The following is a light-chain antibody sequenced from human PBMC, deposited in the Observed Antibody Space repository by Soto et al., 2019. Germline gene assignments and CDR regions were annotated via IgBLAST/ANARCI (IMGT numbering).Light chain of an antibody. CDR1: QSVSSNY. CDR3: QQYDTSPRT. CDR2: GAS. Sequence: EIVLTQSPGTLYLSPGERATLSCRAIQSVSSNYLAWYQQKRGQAPRLLIYGASSRATGIPTRFSGSGSGTDFTLTISRLEPEDFAVYYCQQYDTSPRTFGQGTKVEI. V-gene: IGKV3-20*01. J-gene: IGKJ1*01.